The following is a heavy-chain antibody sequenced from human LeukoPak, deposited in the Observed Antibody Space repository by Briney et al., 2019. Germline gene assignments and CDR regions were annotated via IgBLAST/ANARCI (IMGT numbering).Heavy chain of an antibody. J-gene: IGHJ4*02. CDR2: ICDSGPTT. D-gene: IGHD3-10*01. V-gene: IGHV3-23*01. CDR1: GFTLSSYA. Sequence: PGGSLRLSCAASGFTLSSYAMTWFRQAPGKGLEWVSDICDSGPTTYYASSVKSRFTISRDNSKNTLYLHMSSLRAEDTAVYFCARFHYYGSGAYYLSYWGQGTLVTVSS. CDR3: ARFHYYGSGAYYLSY.